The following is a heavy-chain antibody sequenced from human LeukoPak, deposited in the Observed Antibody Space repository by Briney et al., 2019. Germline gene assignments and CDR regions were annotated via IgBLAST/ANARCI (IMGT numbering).Heavy chain of an antibody. CDR1: GYTFTSYA. J-gene: IGHJ5*02. V-gene: IGHV1-3*01. D-gene: IGHD3-3*01. CDR3: ARVDFGVANPFDP. CDR2: INAGNGNT. Sequence: ASVKVSCKASGYTFTSYAMHWVRQAPGQRLEWMGWINAGNGNTKYSQKFQGRVTITADESTSTAYMELSSLRSEDTAVYYCARVDFGVANPFDPWGQGTLVTVSS.